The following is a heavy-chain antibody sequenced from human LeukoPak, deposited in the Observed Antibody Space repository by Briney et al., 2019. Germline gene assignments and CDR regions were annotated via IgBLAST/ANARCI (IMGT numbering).Heavy chain of an antibody. CDR2: ISYDGSDK. CDR1: GFTFSSYA. V-gene: IGHV3-30*04. Sequence: GRSLRLSCAASGFTFSSYAMHWVRQAPGRGLEWVGVISYDGSDKFYADSVKGRFTISRDNSKNTLYLQMNSLRPEDTAVYYCARGGTEIYYYYYGMDVWGRGTTVTVSS. J-gene: IGHJ6*02. D-gene: IGHD5-24*01. CDR3: ARGGTEIYYYYYGMDV.